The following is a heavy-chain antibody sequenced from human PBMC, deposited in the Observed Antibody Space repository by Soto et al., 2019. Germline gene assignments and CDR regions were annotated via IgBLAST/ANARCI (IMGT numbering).Heavy chain of an antibody. CDR2: ITYSGST. V-gene: IGHV4-59*02. D-gene: IGHD3-3*01. Sequence: QVQLQESGPGLVKPSETLSLTCAVSGGSVSSYYWNWIRQPPGKGLEWIGFITYSGSTNYNPSVKPGVTLSVDTSRNQFSLKLSSLTAADTAVYYCARLYYDFSSGPKQSPSFFDYWGKGTLVTVSS. CDR3: ARLYYDFSSGPKQSPSFFDY. J-gene: IGHJ4*02. CDR1: GGSVSSYY.